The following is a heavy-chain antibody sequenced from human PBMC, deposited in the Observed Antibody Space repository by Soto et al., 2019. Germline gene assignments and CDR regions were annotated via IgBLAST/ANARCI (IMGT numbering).Heavy chain of an antibody. CDR2: TSGGGGST. CDR1: GFTFSSFA. CDR3: AKIGRVGGGSRPLGY. J-gene: IGHJ4*02. V-gene: IGHV3-23*01. D-gene: IGHD2-15*01. Sequence: VQLLESGGGLVQPGGSLRLSCAASGFTFSSFAMNWVRQAPGKGLEWVSGTSGGGGSTYYADSVKGRFTISRDNSSNPLSLQRNSLRAEDTAVHYWAKIGRVGGGSRPLGYWGQGTLVTVSS.